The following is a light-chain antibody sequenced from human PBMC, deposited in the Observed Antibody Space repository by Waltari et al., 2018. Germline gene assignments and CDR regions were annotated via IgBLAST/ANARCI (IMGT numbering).Light chain of an antibody. CDR2: DVS. Sequence: WYQQHPCKAPKLMIYDVSNRPSGVSNRFSGSKSGNTASLTISGLQAEDEADYYCSSYTSSRTLIFGGGTKLTVL. V-gene: IGLV2-14*04. J-gene: IGLJ2*01. CDR3: SSYTSSRTLI.